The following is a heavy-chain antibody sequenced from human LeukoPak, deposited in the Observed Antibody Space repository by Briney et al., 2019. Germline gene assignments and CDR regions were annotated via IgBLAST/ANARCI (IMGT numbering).Heavy chain of an antibody. CDR1: GYTFTSYG. V-gene: IGHV1-18*01. Sequence: GASVKVSCKASGYTFTSYGISWVRQAPGQGLEWMGWISAYNGNTNYAQKLQGRVTMTTDTSTSTAYMELRSLRSDDTAVYYCARRGQGDRTRGHWFDPWGQGTLVTVPS. CDR2: ISAYNGNT. CDR3: ARRGQGDRTRGHWFDP. D-gene: IGHD2-2*01. J-gene: IGHJ5*02.